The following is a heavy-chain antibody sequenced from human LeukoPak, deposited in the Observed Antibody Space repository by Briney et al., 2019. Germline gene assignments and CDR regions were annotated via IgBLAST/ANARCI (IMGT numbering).Heavy chain of an antibody. CDR3: ATGGYSYGWGNWFDP. V-gene: IGHV3-21*01. CDR1: GFTFSSYS. D-gene: IGHD5-18*01. Sequence: GGSLRLSCAASGFTFSSYSMNWVRQAPGKGLEWVSSISSSSSYIYYADSVKGRFTISRDNAKNSLYLQMNSLRAEDTAVYYCATGGYSYGWGNWFDPWGQGTLVTASS. J-gene: IGHJ5*02. CDR2: ISSSSSYI.